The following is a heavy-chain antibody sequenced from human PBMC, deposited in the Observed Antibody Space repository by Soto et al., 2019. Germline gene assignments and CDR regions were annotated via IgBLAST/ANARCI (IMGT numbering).Heavy chain of an antibody. CDR2: INSDGSIA. D-gene: IGHD6-13*01. J-gene: IGHJ4*02. CDR3: ARASSSWYVSFDY. Sequence: VGSLRLSCAASGFTFSSNWMHWVSQAPGKGLVWVSRINSDGSIASYADSVKGRFTISRDNAKNTLYLQMNSLRAEDTVVYYCARASSSWYVSFDYWGQGILVTVSS. V-gene: IGHV3-74*01. CDR1: GFTFSSNW.